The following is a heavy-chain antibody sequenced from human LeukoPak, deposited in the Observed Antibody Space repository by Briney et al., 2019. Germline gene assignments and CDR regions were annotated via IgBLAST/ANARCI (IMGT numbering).Heavy chain of an antibody. J-gene: IGHJ4*02. V-gene: IGHV1-2*02. Sequence: ASVKVSCKASGYIFTDYYIHWVRQAPGQGLEWLGWISPNTLGRNYAQNFQGRVTMTDDTSITTAYLELSSLTSDDTAVYYCARRSSGYYYFDYWGQGTLVTVSS. CDR2: ISPNTLGR. CDR1: GYIFTDYY. D-gene: IGHD3-22*01. CDR3: ARRSSGYYYFDY.